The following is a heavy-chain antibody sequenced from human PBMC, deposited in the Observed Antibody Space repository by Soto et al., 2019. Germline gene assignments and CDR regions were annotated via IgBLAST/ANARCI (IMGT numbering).Heavy chain of an antibody. CDR2: ISGSGGST. V-gene: IGHV3-23*01. J-gene: IGHJ5*02. CDR3: AKVVGPHWFDP. D-gene: IGHD2-15*01. CDR1: GFTFSSYA. Sequence: GGSLRLSCAASGFTFSSYAMSWVRQAPGKGLEWVSTISGSGGSTYYADHEKGRFTISEDNSKNTLYLQINSLRAEDTAVYYCAKVVGPHWFDPWGQGTLVTVSS.